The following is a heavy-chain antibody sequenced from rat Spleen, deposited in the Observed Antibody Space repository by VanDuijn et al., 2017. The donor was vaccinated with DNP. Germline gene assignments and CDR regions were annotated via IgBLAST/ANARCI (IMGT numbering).Heavy chain of an antibody. CDR3: VRPARGWFAY. V-gene: IGHV5-22*01. CDR2: ISYDGGRT. Sequence: EVQLVESGGGLVQPVRSLRLSCVASGFTFSDYYMAWVRQAPTKGLEWVAYISYDGGRTSYGDSVKGRFTISRDNAKSTLYLQVNSLRSEDTATYYCVRPARGWFAYWGQGTLVTVSA. CDR1: GFTFSDYY. J-gene: IGHJ3*01.